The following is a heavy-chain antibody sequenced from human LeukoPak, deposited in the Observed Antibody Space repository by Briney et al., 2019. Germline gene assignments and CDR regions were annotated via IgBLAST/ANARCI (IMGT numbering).Heavy chain of an antibody. CDR1: GGTFSSYA. D-gene: IGHD2-2*01. J-gene: IGHJ4*02. Sequence: GSSVKVSCTASGGTFSSYAISWVRQAPGQGLEGMGGTIPIFGTANYAQKFQGRVTITADKSTSTAYMELSSLRSEDTAVYYCAREPAAENYFDYWGQGTLVTVSS. CDR3: AREPAAENYFDY. V-gene: IGHV1-69*06. CDR2: TIPIFGTA.